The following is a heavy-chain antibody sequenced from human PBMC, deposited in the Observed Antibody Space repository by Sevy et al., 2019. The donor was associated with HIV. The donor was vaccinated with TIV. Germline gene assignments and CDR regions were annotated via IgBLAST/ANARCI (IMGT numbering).Heavy chain of an antibody. CDR1: GDSINLYF. V-gene: IGHV4-59*01. CDR3: ARESIGSVGDFDY. J-gene: IGHJ4*02. D-gene: IGHD6-6*01. CDR2: IYSSGST. Sequence: GSLRLSCSVSGDSINLYFWSWIRQPPGKGLEWIGYIYSSGSTNYNPSLKSRVTISLATSKDQFSLKLSSVTAADTAVYYCARESIGSVGDFDYWGQGTLVTVSS.